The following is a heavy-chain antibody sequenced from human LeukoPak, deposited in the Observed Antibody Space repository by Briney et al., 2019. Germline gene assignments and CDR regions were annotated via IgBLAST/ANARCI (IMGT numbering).Heavy chain of an antibody. Sequence: GGSLRLSCAASGFTFSSYSMNWVRQAPGKGLEWVSYISSSSSTIYYADSVKGRFTISRDNARNSLYLHLNSLRDEDTAVYYCARRGYSTSWSSFDSWGQGSLVTVSS. CDR3: ARRGYSTSWSSFDS. CDR1: GFTFSSYS. J-gene: IGHJ4*02. V-gene: IGHV3-48*02. CDR2: ISSSSSTI. D-gene: IGHD6-13*01.